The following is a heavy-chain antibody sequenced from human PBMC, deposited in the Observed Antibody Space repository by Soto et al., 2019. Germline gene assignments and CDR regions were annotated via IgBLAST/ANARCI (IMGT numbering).Heavy chain of an antibody. D-gene: IGHD3-3*01. J-gene: IGHJ6*02. CDR3: AGPRYYDFLIGYFDGRPDYYGRDV. Sequence: SVKVSCKASGFTFTSSAVQWVRQARGQRIEWIGWIVVGSGNTNYAQKFQERVNITRDMSTNTAYMELSSLRSEDTAVYCCAGPRYYDFLIGYFDGRPDYYGRDVWGQGTTVAXPS. CDR1: GFTFTSSA. CDR2: IVVGSGNT. V-gene: IGHV1-58*01.